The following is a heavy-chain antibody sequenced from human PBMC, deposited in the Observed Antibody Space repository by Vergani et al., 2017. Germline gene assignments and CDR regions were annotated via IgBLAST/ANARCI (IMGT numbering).Heavy chain of an antibody. V-gene: IGHV1-46*01. CDR2: INPSGGST. CDR1: GYTFTSYY. J-gene: IGHJ4*02. D-gene: IGHD5-18*01. Sequence: VQLVQSGAEVKKPGASVKVSCKASGYTFTSYYMPSVRQAPGQGLEWMGIINPSGGSTSYAQKFQGRVTMTRDTSTSTVYMELSSLRSEETAVYYCARDGQTPGYSYGQADYWGQGTLVTVSS. CDR3: ARDGQTPGYSYGQADY.